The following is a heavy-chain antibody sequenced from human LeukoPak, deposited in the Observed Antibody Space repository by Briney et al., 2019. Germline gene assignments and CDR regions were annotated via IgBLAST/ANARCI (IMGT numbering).Heavy chain of an antibody. D-gene: IGHD3-10*01. Sequence: SETLSLTSAVYGVSLSGYYWSCLPQPPGKGVEWVGEINHSGSTNYNPPPKRRVTISVDPPKNQFSLKLSSVTAADTAVYYCARGYYYGSGSHYMDVWGKGTTVTVS. CDR2: INHSGST. V-gene: IGHV4-34*01. J-gene: IGHJ6*03. CDR3: ARGYYYGSGSHYMDV. CDR1: GVSLSGYY.